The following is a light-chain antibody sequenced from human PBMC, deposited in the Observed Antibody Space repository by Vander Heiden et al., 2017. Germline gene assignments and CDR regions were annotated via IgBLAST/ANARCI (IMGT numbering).Light chain of an antibody. Sequence: QSVLTQPPSVSGPPGQSATGSCTGSSSNIGTPFDVQWYQNLPGAAPKLLIHGDTNRPSGVPDRFSGSKSGTSASLAITGLQPEDEADYYCQSYDSRLSALVFGGGTKLTVL. CDR3: QSYDSRLSALV. J-gene: IGLJ3*02. V-gene: IGLV1-40*01. CDR2: GDT. CDR1: SSNIGTPFD.